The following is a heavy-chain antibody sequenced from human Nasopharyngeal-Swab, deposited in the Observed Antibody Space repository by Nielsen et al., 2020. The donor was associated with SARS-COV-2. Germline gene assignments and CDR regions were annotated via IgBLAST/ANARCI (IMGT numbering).Heavy chain of an antibody. V-gene: IGHV4-59*01. Sequence: SETLSLTCTVSGGSISSYYWSWIRQPPGKELEWIGYIYYSGSTNYNPSLKSRVTISVDTSKNQFSLKLSSVTAADTAVYYCARVYSTTAHYYYGMDVWGQGTTVTVSS. CDR1: GGSISSYY. CDR3: ARVYSTTAHYYYGMDV. J-gene: IGHJ6*02. CDR2: IYYSGST. D-gene: IGHD2-2*01.